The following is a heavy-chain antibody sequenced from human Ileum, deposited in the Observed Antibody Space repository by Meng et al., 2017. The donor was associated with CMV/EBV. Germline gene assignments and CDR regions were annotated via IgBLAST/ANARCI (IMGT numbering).Heavy chain of an antibody. CDR3: ASSGTIVVVPAADYYYGMDV. V-gene: IGHV3-74*01. D-gene: IGHD2-2*01. J-gene: IGHJ6*02. CDR1: GFTFSSYW. Sequence: GGSLRLSCAASGFTFSSYWMHWVRQAPGKGLVWVSRINSDGSSTSYADSVKGRFTISRDNAKNTLYLQMNSLRAEDTAVYYCASSGTIVVVPAADYYYGMDVWVQGTRVTVSS. CDR2: INSDGSST.